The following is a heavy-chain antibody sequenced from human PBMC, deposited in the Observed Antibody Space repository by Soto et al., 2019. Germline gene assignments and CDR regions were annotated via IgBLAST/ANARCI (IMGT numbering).Heavy chain of an antibody. CDR2: ISYDGSNK. Sequence: QVQLVESGGGVVQPGRSLRLSCAASGFTFSSYGMHWVRQAPGKGLEWVAVISYDGSNKYYADSVKGRFTISRDNSKNTLYLQMNSLRAEDTAVYYCAKDTDYGDYAGYYYYGMDVWGQGTTVTVSS. D-gene: IGHD4-17*01. J-gene: IGHJ6*02. CDR3: AKDTDYGDYAGYYYYGMDV. V-gene: IGHV3-30*18. CDR1: GFTFSSYG.